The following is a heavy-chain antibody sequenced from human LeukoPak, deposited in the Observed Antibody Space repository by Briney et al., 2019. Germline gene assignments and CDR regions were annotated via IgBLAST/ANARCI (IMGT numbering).Heavy chain of an antibody. Sequence: GGSLRLSCAASGFPFSGYAMNWVRQAPGKGLEWVSTISGSGGTTYYTGSVKGRFTISRDNSKNTLYVQMNSLRAEDTAVYYCARDRIVVPAAMLSPRFDPWGQGTLVTVSS. V-gene: IGHV3-23*01. CDR1: GFPFSGYA. D-gene: IGHD2-2*01. CDR2: ISGSGGTT. CDR3: ARDRIVVPAAMLSPRFDP. J-gene: IGHJ5*02.